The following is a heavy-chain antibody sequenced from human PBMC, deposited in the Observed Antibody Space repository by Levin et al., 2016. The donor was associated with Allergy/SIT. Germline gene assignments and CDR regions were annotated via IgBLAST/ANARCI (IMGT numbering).Heavy chain of an antibody. Sequence: ASVKVSCKASGYTFTGYYMHWVRQAPGQGLEWMGWINPNSGGTNYAQKFQGRVTMTRDTSISTAYMELSRLRSDDTAVYYCARAPPTYCTNGVCPSFKLDYWGQGTLVTVSS. D-gene: IGHD2-8*01. CDR3: ARAPPTYCTNGVCPSFKLDY. CDR2: INPNSGGT. J-gene: IGHJ4*02. CDR1: GYTFTGYY. V-gene: IGHV1-2*02.